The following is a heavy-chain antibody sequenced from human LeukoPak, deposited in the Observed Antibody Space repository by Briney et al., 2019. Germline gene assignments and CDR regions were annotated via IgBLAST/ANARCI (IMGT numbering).Heavy chain of an antibody. D-gene: IGHD6-13*01. CDR1: GYTFINYA. CDR2: INAGNGNT. J-gene: IGHJ4*02. V-gene: IGHV1-3*01. CDR3: ARGPRAAADDY. Sequence: ASVEVSCKASGYTFINYAINWGRQAPGQRPEWIGWINAGNGNTKYSQKFQGRVTITRDTSASTAYMELSSLTSEDTGIYYCARGPRAAADDYWGQGTLVTVSS.